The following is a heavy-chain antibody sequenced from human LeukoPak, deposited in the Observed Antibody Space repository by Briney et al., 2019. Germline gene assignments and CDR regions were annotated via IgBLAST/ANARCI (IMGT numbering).Heavy chain of an antibody. Sequence: GESLKISCKGSGYSFTTYWIGWVRQMPGKGLEWMGIIHPGDSDPKYSPSFQGQVTISADKSISTAYLQWSSLKASDTAMYYCARWTYYDILTGPSYYFDYWGQGTLVTVSS. CDR2: IHPGDSDP. CDR1: GYSFTTYW. J-gene: IGHJ4*02. V-gene: IGHV5-51*01. CDR3: ARWTYYDILTGPSYYFDY. D-gene: IGHD3-9*01.